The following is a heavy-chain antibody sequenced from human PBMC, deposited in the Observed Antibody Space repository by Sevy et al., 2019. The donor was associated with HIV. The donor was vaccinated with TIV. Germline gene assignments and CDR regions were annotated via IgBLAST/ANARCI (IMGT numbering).Heavy chain of an antibody. CDR2: IIPIFGTA. D-gene: IGHD4-17*01. CDR3: ARVGLTTVTNPIKPGSFYYYYYGMDV. V-gene: IGHV1-69*13. J-gene: IGHJ6*02. CDR1: GGTFSSYA. Sequence: ASVKVSCKASGGTFSSYAISWVRQAPGQGLEWMGGIIPIFGTANYAQKFQGRVTITADESTSTAYMELSSLRSEDTAVYYCARVGLTTVTNPIKPGSFYYYYYGMDVWGQGTTVTVSS.